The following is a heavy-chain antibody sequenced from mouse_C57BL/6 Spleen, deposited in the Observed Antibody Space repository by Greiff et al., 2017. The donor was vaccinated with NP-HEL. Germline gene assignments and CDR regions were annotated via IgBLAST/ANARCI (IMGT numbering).Heavy chain of an antibody. CDR2: IDPSDSYT. D-gene: IGHD1-1*01. J-gene: IGHJ1*03. CDR3: ASSGSRISRGYFDV. V-gene: IGHV1-69*01. CDR1: GYTFTSYW. Sequence: VQLQQPGAELVMPGASVKLSCKASGYTFTSYWMHWVKQRPGQGLEWIGEIDPSDSYTNYNQKFKGKSTLTVDKSSSTAYMQLSSLTSEDSAVYYCASSGSRISRGYFDVWGTGTTVTVSS.